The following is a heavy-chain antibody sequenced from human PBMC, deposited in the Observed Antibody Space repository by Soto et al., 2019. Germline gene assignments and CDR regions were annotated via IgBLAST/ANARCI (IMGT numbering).Heavy chain of an antibody. CDR3: ARDFDYFDY. CDR2: VYYTGRT. D-gene: IGHD3-3*01. CDR1: GGSVNSGSYY. J-gene: IGHJ4*02. V-gene: IGHV4-61*01. Sequence: PSETLSLTCTVSGGSVNSGSYYWSWIRQPPGKGLEWIGYVYYTGRTNYNPSLKSRVTISLDTSKNQFSLMLTSVTAADTAVYYCARDFDYFDYWGRGTVVTVS.